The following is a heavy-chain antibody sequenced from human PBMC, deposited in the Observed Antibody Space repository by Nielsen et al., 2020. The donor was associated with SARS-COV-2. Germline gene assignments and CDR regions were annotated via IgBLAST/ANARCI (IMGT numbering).Heavy chain of an antibody. J-gene: IGHJ4*02. Sequence: GESLKISCAASGFTFSSYAMSWVRQAPGKGLGWVSAISGSGGSTYYADSVKGRFTISRDNSKNTLYLQMNSLRAEDTAVYYCAKSAGAQWLVPSIDYWGQGTLVTVSS. CDR1: GFTFSSYA. V-gene: IGHV3-23*01. CDR3: AKSAGAQWLVPSIDY. CDR2: ISGSGGST. D-gene: IGHD6-19*01.